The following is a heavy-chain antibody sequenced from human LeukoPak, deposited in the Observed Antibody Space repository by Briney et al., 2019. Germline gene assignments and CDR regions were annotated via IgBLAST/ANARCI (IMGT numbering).Heavy chain of an antibody. CDR2: IYYSGST. CDR3: ARDKRGVPAANDY. Sequence: SETLSLTCTVSGGSISSGDYYWSWIRQPPGKGLEWIGYIYYSGSTYYNPSLKSRVTISVDTSKNQFSLKLSSVTAAGTAVYYCARDKRGVPAANDYWGQGTLVTVSS. V-gene: IGHV4-30-4*08. J-gene: IGHJ4*02. CDR1: GGSISSGDYY. D-gene: IGHD2-2*01.